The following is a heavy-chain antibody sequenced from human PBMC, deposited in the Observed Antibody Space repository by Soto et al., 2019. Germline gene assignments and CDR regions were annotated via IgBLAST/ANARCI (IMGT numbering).Heavy chain of an antibody. CDR3: AAGLSWSKTLDY. D-gene: IGHD1-26*01. Sequence: VKGSCKPSGYMFSSLGISWVRQAPGQGLEWMCWIAVYNGKTDYAQKLQGRVTVTTDTFTSTAYMELRSLRSDDTAVYYCAAGLSWSKTLDYWGQGTLVTVSS. CDR1: GYMFSSLG. V-gene: IGHV1-18*01. J-gene: IGHJ4*02. CDR2: IAVYNGKT.